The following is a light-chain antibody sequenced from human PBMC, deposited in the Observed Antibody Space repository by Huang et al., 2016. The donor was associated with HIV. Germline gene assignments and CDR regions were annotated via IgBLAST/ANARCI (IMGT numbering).Light chain of an antibody. CDR2: GTS. Sequence: DIVMTQSPAILSVSPGERATLPCRASQSVTTDLAWYQQQPGQAPRLLIFGTSTRATGIPARFSGGGFGREFTLTISSLQPEDFAVYYCQQYSDWPSFTFGQGTKLEI. CDR1: QSVTTD. V-gene: IGKV3-15*01. J-gene: IGKJ2*01. CDR3: QQYSDWPSFT.